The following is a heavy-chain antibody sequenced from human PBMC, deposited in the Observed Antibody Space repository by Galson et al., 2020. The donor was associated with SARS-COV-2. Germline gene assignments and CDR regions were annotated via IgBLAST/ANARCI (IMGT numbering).Heavy chain of an antibody. V-gene: IGHV3-74*01. D-gene: IGHD3-22*01. CDR1: GFTFSSYW. J-gene: IGHJ3*02. CDR3: AKEYYYDSSGPLDAFDI. CDR2: INSDGSGT. Sequence: GGSLRLSCAASGFTFSSYWMHWVRQAPGKGLVWVSRINSDGSGTSYADSVKGRFTISRDNAKNTLYLQMNSLRAEDTAMYYCAKEYYYDSSGPLDAFDIWGQGTMVTVSS.